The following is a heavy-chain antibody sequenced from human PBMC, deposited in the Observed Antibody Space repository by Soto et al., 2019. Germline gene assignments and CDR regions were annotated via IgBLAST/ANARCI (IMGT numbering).Heavy chain of an antibody. CDR3: ARTESSGWSTRYGMDV. V-gene: IGHV3-23*01. J-gene: IGHJ6*02. CDR2: ISGGGGST. Sequence: PGGSLRLSCAASGFTFNNYAMTWVRQAPGKGLEWVSGISGGGGSTYYADSLKGRFTISRDNSKNTLYLQMNSLRVADTAVYYCARTESSGWSTRYGMDVWG. CDR1: GFTFNNYA. D-gene: IGHD6-19*01.